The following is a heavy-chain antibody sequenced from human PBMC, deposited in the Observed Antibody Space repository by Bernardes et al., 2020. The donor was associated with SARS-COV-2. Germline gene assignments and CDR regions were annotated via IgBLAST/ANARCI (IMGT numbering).Heavy chain of an antibody. CDR3: ARGSRSSWYYYYYGMDV. V-gene: IGHV4-34*01. Sequence: SEPLSLTCAVYGGSFSGYYLSWIRQPPGKGLEWIGEINHSGSTNYNPSLKSRVTISVDTSKNQLSLKLSSVPAADTAVYYCARGSRSSWYYYYYGMDVWGQGTTVTVSS. CDR1: GGSFSGYY. CDR2: INHSGST. D-gene: IGHD6-13*01. J-gene: IGHJ6*02.